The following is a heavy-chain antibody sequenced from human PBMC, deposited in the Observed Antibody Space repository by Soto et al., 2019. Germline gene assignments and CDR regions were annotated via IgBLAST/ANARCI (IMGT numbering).Heavy chain of an antibody. J-gene: IGHJ3*02. CDR3: ARGRRIVRAFDI. V-gene: IGHV4-34*01. D-gene: IGHD1-26*01. CDR1: GGSFSGYY. CDR2: INHSGST. Sequence: SETLSLTCAVYGGSFSGYYWSWIRQPPGKGLEWIGEINHSGSTNYNPSLKSRVTISVDTSKNQFSLKLSSVTAADTAVYYCARGRRIVRAFDIWGQGTMVTVSS.